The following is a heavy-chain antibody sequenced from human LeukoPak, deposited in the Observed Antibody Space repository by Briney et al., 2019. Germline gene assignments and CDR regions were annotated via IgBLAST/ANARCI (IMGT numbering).Heavy chain of an antibody. J-gene: IGHJ6*02. CDR3: ARDRIVVVPAAPYYYYYGMDV. CDR2: IYHIGST. Sequence: SQTLSLTCAVSGGSISSGGYSWSCIRQPPGKGREWIGYIYHIGSTYYNPSLKSRVTISVDRSKNQFSLKLSSVTAADTAVYYCARDRIVVVPAAPYYYYYGMDVWGQGTTVTVSS. V-gene: IGHV4-30-2*01. CDR1: GGSISSGGYS. D-gene: IGHD2-2*01.